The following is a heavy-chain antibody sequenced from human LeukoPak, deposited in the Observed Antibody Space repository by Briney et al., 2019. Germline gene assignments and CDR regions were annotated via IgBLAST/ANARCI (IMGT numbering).Heavy chain of an antibody. Sequence: ASVKVSCKASGYIFTDYFLHWVRQAPGQGLEWMGRINPHSGGTSYAQRFQGRVTMTRDTSISTAYMELSSLRSDDTAVYYCARDGDSSDYPYWGQGTLLTVSS. CDR3: ARDGDSSDYPY. CDR1: GYIFTDYF. J-gene: IGHJ4*02. D-gene: IGHD3-22*01. CDR2: INPHSGGT. V-gene: IGHV1-2*06.